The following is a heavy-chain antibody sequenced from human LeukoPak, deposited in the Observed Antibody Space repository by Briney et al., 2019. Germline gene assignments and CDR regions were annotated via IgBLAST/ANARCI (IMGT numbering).Heavy chain of an antibody. J-gene: IGHJ4*02. CDR2: ISAYNGNT. Sequence: ASVKVSCKASNNTLSNNGITWVRQAPGQGLEWMGWISAYNGNTNYAQKLQGRVTMTTDTSTSTAYMELRSLRSDDTAVYYCARARDLVAYPRDYWGQGTLVTVSS. CDR3: ARARDLVAYPRDY. CDR1: NNTLSNNG. V-gene: IGHV1-18*01. D-gene: IGHD5-12*01.